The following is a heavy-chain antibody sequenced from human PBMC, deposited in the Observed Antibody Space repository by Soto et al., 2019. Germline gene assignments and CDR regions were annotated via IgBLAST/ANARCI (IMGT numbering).Heavy chain of an antibody. CDR1: GGTFSSYA. D-gene: IGHD6-13*01. Sequence: QVQLVQSGAEVKKPGSSVKVSCKASGGTFSSYAISWVRQAPGQGLEWMGGIIPIFGTANYAQKFQGRVTITADKYTSTAYMELSRLRSEDTAVYYCARLNVAAAVLKGWFDPWGQGTLVPVSS. CDR3: ARLNVAAAVLKGWFDP. CDR2: IIPIFGTA. V-gene: IGHV1-69*06. J-gene: IGHJ5*02.